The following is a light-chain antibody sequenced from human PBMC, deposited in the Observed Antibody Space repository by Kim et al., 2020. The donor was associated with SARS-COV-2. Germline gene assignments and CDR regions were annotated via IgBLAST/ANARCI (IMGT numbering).Light chain of an antibody. CDR3: QQYDSYWT. CDR1: QSINSW. CDR2: KAS. Sequence: DIQMTQSPSTLSASVGDRVTITCRASQSINSWLAWYQQKPGKAPKVLIYKASSLESGVPSRFSGSESGTEFTLTISSLQPDDFATYYCQQYDSYWTFGQGTKVDIK. J-gene: IGKJ1*01. V-gene: IGKV1-5*03.